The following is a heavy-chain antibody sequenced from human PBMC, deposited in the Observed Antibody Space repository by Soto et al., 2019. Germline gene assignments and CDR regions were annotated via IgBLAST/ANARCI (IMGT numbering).Heavy chain of an antibody. J-gene: IGHJ4*02. V-gene: IGHV6-1*01. Sequence: SQTLSLTCAISGDSVSSNSAAWNWIRQSPSRGLEWLGRTYYRSKWYNDYAVSVKSRITINPDTSKNQFSLQLNSATPDDTAVYYCARDRTEEMATIHLDYWGQGPRVTVSS. CDR1: GDSVSSNSAA. CDR2: TYYRSKWYN. D-gene: IGHD5-12*01. CDR3: ARDRTEEMATIHLDY.